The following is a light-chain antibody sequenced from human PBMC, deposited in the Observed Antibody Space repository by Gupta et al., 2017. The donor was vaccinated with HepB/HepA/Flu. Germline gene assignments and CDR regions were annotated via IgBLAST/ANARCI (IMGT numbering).Light chain of an antibody. J-gene: IGLJ3*02. CDR1: SSNIGSNT. Sequence: QSVLTQPPSASGTPRQRGNASFSGGSSNIGSNTVHWYQQLPGTAPKLLIYSNNQRPSGVPDRFSGSKSGTSASLAISGLQSEDEADYYCTAWDDSLRGRVFGGGTKLTVL. CDR2: SNN. V-gene: IGLV1-44*01. CDR3: TAWDDSLRGRV.